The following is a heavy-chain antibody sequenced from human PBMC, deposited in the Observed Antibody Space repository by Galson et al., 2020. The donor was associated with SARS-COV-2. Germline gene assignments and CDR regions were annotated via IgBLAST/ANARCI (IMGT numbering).Heavy chain of an antibody. CDR3: ARDGLSNDNWFVAFDY. V-gene: IGHV1-18*01. CDR1: GYTFNIYA. Sequence: ASVKVSCKASGYTFNIYAISWVRLAPGQGPEWMGWIDAENGNTQYAQKFQGRVTMTTDTSTTTAYMELTSLRSDDTAMYYCARDGLSNDNWFVAFDYWGQGTTVTVSS. CDR2: IDAENGNT. J-gene: IGHJ4*02. D-gene: IGHD1-1*01.